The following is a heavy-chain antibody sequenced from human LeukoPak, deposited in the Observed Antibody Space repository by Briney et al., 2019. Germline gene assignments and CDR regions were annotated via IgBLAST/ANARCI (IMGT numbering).Heavy chain of an antibody. CDR1: GFTFSGYN. Sequence: GGSLRLSCAASGFTFSGYNMNWVRQAPGKGLEWVSSISSSSSYIYYADSVKGRFTISRDNAKNSLYLQMNSLRAEDTAVYYCARDGEMATFYFDYWGQGTLVTVSS. CDR3: ARDGEMATFYFDY. CDR2: ISSSSSYI. D-gene: IGHD5-24*01. J-gene: IGHJ4*02. V-gene: IGHV3-21*01.